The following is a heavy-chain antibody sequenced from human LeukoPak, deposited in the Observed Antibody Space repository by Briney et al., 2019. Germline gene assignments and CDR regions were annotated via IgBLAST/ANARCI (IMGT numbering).Heavy chain of an antibody. CDR2: INTDGSRT. J-gene: IGHJ4*02. D-gene: IGHD3-22*01. CDR3: AKDSGSNYYDSTEFDY. CDR1: GFTFSSYW. Sequence: PGGSLRLSCAASGFTFSSYWMHWVRQAPGKGLVWVSRINTDGSRTDYADSVKGRFTISRDNSKNTLYLQMNSLRAEDTAVYYCAKDSGSNYYDSTEFDYWGQGTLVTVSS. V-gene: IGHV3-74*01.